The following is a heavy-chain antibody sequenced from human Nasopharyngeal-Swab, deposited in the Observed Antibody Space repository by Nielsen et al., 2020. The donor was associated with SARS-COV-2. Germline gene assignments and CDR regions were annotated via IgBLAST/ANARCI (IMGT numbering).Heavy chain of an antibody. CDR1: GFTFDTYA. D-gene: IGHD6-19*01. CDR3: TRDRDGGWSFDY. J-gene: IGHJ4*02. Sequence: GESLKISCAASGFTFDTYAMHWVRQAPGKGLEFVSSILGDGIATQYAGSVKGRFTISRDNSKNTLYLQMGSLRDEDMAVYYCTRDRDGGWSFDYWGQGTLVTVSS. CDR2: ILGDGIAT. V-gene: IGHV3-64*02.